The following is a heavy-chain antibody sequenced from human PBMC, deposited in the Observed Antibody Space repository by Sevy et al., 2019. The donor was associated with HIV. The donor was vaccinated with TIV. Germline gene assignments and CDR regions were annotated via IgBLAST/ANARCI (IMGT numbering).Heavy chain of an antibody. D-gene: IGHD2-21*01. J-gene: IGHJ6*03. CDR1: GFTFSDYY. CDR2: ISSSSSYT. V-gene: IGHV3-11*06. CDR3: ARQLFPGYYYMDV. Sequence: GGSLRLSCAASGFTFSDYYMSWIRQAPGKGLEWVSYISSSSSYTNYSDSVKGRFTISRDNAKNSLYLQMNSLRAEDTAVYYCARQLFPGYYYMDVWGIGTTVTVS.